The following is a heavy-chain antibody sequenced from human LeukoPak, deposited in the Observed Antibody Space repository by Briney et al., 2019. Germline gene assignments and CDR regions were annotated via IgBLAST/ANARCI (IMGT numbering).Heavy chain of an antibody. V-gene: IGHV4-38-2*02. CDR3: ARHTTAAGTFDY. Sequence: PSETLSLTCTVSDYSISSDYYDAWIRQPPGQGLGWIGEINHSGSTNYNPSLKSRVTISVDTSKNQFSLKLSSVTAADTAVYYCARHTTAAGTFDYWGQGTLVTVSS. J-gene: IGHJ4*02. D-gene: IGHD6-13*01. CDR2: INHSGST. CDR1: DYSISSDYY.